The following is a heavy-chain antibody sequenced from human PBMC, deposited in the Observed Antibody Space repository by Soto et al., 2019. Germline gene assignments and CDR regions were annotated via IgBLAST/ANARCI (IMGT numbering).Heavy chain of an antibody. J-gene: IGHJ4*02. V-gene: IGHV3-53*01. CDR3: AAGYYFSGSYYEQKPFYY. D-gene: IGHD3-10*01. Sequence: GVLRLSCAASGFTVSSNYMSWVRQAPGKGLEWVSVIYSGGSTYYADSVKGRFTISRDNSKNTLYLQMNSLRAEDTAVYYCAAGYYFSGSYYEQKPFYYWGQGTLVTVSS. CDR2: IYSGGST. CDR1: GFTVSSNY.